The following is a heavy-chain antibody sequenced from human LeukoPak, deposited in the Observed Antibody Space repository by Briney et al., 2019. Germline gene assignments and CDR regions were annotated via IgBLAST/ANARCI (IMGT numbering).Heavy chain of an antibody. D-gene: IGHD3-16*01. CDR3: ARGILGSYYFDL. V-gene: IGHV4-34*01. CDR1: GGSFSGYY. Sequence: SETPSLTCAVSGGSFSGYYWSWIRQPPGKGLEWIAEIHHRGSTSYKPSLRSRVTISGDASKNQISLKVTSVTAADTAVYYCARGILGSYYFDLWGRGTLVTVSS. J-gene: IGHJ2*01. CDR2: IHHRGST.